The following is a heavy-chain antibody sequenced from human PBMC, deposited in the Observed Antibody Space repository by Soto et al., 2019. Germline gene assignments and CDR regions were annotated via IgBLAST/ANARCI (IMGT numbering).Heavy chain of an antibody. CDR1: GYTFTSFY. J-gene: IGHJ6*03. V-gene: IGHV1-18*01. CDR2: ISAYNGNT. D-gene: IGHD2-15*01. CDR3: ARVVAARGYYYYYMDV. Sequence: GASVKVSCKASGYTFTSFYINWVGQAPGQGLEWMGWISAYNGNTNYAQKLQGRVTMTTDTSTSTAYMELRSLRSDDTAVYYCARVVAARGYYYYYMDVWGKGTTVTVSS.